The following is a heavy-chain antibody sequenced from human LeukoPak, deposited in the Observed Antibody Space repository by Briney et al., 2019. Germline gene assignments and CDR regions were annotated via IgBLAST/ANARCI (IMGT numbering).Heavy chain of an antibody. CDR3: AKDLKYSSRYFDY. D-gene: IGHD6-13*01. V-gene: IGHV3-9*01. CDR1: GFTFDDYA. J-gene: IGHJ4*02. CDR2: ISWNSGYI. Sequence: GGSLRLSCAASGFTFDDYAMHWVRQAPGKGLEWVSGISWNSGYIGYADSVKGRFTISRDNAKNSLYLQMNSLRPEDTALYYCAKDLKYSSRYFDYWGQGTLVTVSS.